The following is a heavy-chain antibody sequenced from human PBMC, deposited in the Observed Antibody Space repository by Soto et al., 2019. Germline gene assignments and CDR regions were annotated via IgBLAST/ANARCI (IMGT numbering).Heavy chain of an antibody. CDR2: IRYDGSNK. Sequence: GGSLRLSCAASGFTFSSYGMHWVRQAPGKGLEWVAVIRYDGSNKYYADSVKGRFTISRDNSKNTLYLQMNSLRAEDTAVYYYARDFVVFSIAAAGPPDYWGQGTLVPVSS. CDR1: GFTFSSYG. CDR3: ARDFVVFSIAAAGPPDY. D-gene: IGHD6-13*01. V-gene: IGHV3-33*01. J-gene: IGHJ4*02.